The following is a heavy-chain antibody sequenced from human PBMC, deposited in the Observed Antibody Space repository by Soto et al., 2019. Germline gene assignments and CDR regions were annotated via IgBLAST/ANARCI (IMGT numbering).Heavy chain of an antibody. CDR2: IGTVGDT. CDR3: ARGTGAQLMYFDL. J-gene: IGHJ2*01. Sequence: EVNLVESGGGLVRPGGSLRLSCAASGFTFSNSDMHWVRQTTGKGLEWLSGIGTVGDTYYPPSVRGRFTISRENAKNSLYLEMDGLRAEDTAVYFCARGTGAQLMYFDLWGRGTLVTVCS. V-gene: IGHV3-13*01. CDR1: GFTFSNSD. D-gene: IGHD7-27*01.